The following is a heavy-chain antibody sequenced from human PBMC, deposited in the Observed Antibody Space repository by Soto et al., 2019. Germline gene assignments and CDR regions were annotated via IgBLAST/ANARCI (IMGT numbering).Heavy chain of an antibody. J-gene: IGHJ4*02. CDR3: ALDYDSSGYYGQFDY. CDR2: IYHSGNT. CDR1: GGSISSSNW. D-gene: IGHD3-22*01. Sequence: PSETLSLTCAVSGGSISSSNWWSWVRQPPGKGLEWIGEIYHSGNTNYNPSLKSRVTISVDKSKNQFSLNLSSVTAADTAVYYCALDYDSSGYYGQFDYWGQGTLVTVSS. V-gene: IGHV4-4*02.